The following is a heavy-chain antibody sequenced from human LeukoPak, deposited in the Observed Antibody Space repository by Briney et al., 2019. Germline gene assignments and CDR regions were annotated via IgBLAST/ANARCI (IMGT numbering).Heavy chain of an antibody. Sequence: NPSETLSLTCAVYGGSFSGYHWSWIRQPPGKGLEWIGEINHSGSTNYNPSLKSRVTISVDTSKNQFSLKLSSVTAADTAVYYCAREMWDCSGGSCYSDDAFDIWGQGTMVTVSS. CDR3: AREMWDCSGGSCYSDDAFDI. J-gene: IGHJ3*02. D-gene: IGHD2-15*01. CDR2: INHSGST. V-gene: IGHV4-34*01. CDR1: GGSFSGYH.